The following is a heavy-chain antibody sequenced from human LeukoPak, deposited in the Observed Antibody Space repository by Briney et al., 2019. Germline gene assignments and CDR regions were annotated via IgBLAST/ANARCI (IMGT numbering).Heavy chain of an antibody. Sequence: GGSLRLSCAASGFTLNSYSMNWVRQAPGKGLEWVSSISSSHIYYADSVKGRFTISRDNAKNSLYLQMNSLRAEDTAVYYCARDGGDYGNDYWGQGTLVTVSS. CDR2: ISSSHI. CDR3: ARDGGDYGNDY. D-gene: IGHD4-17*01. V-gene: IGHV3-21*01. CDR1: GFTLNSYS. J-gene: IGHJ4*02.